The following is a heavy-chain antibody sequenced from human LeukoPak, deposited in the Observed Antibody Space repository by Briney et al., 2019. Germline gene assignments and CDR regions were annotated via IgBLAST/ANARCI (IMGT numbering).Heavy chain of an antibody. CDR2: ISWNSGSI. Sequence: GGSLRLSCAASGFTFDDYAMHWVRQAPGNGLEWVSGISWNSGSIGYADSVKGRFTISRDNAKNSLYLQMNSLRAEDTALYYCAKDISGYSGSYTHFDYWGQGTLVAVSS. J-gene: IGHJ4*02. D-gene: IGHD1-26*01. CDR1: GFTFDDYA. CDR3: AKDISGYSGSYTHFDY. V-gene: IGHV3-9*01.